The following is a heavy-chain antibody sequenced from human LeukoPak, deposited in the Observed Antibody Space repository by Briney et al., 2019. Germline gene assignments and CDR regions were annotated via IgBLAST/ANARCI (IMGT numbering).Heavy chain of an antibody. CDR3: ARSSLAVAGSVFDY. D-gene: IGHD6-19*01. V-gene: IGHV1-18*01. J-gene: IGHJ4*02. CDR1: GYTFTSYG. CDR2: ISTYNGNT. Sequence: ASVKVSCKASGYTFTSYGISWVRQAPGQGLEWMGWISTYNGNTYYAQKLQGRVTMTTDTSTSTAYMELRSLRSDDTAVYYCARSSLAVAGSVFDYWGQGTLVTVSS.